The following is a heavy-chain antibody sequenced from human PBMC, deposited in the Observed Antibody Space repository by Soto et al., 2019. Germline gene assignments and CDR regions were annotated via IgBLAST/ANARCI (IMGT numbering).Heavy chain of an antibody. V-gene: IGHV1-69*13. Sequence: ASVKVSCKASGGTFSSYAISWVRQAPGQGLEWMGGIIPIFGTANYAQKFQGRVTITADESTSTAYMELSSLRSEDTAVYYCAREWAVAGPHAFDIWGQGTMVTVSS. J-gene: IGHJ3*02. CDR3: AREWAVAGPHAFDI. CDR1: GGTFSSYA. D-gene: IGHD6-19*01. CDR2: IIPIFGTA.